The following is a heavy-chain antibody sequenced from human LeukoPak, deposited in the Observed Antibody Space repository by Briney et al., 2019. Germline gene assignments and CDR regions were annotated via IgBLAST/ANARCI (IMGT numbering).Heavy chain of an antibody. CDR1: GGSISSGGYS. CDR3: ARAGTTVIFDY. Sequence: SETLSLTCAVSGGSISSGGYSWSWIRQPPGKGLEWIGYIYHSGSTYYNSSLKSRVTISVDRSKNQFSLKLSSVTAADTAVYYCARAGTTVIFDYWGQGTLVTFSS. V-gene: IGHV4-30-2*01. J-gene: IGHJ4*02. CDR2: IYHSGST. D-gene: IGHD4-17*01.